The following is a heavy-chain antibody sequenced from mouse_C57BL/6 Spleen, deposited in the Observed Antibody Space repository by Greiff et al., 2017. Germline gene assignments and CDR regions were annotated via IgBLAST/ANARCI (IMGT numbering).Heavy chain of an antibody. D-gene: IGHD1-1*01. CDR2: INPSSGYT. CDR1: GYTFTSYT. CDR3: ARNGGSTVGGFDY. J-gene: IGHJ2*01. V-gene: IGHV1-4*01. Sequence: QVQLQQSGAELARPGASVKMSCKASGYTFTSYTMHWVKQRPGQGLEWIGYINPSSGYTKYNQKFKDKATFTADKSSSTAYMQLSSLTSEDSAVYYWARNGGSTVGGFDYWGQGTTRTVSS.